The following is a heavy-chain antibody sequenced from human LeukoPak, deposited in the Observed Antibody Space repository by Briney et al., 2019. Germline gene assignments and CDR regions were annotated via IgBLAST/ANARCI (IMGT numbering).Heavy chain of an antibody. CDR2: ISYDGSNK. J-gene: IGHJ4*02. Sequence: GGSLRLSCAASGFTFSSYAMHWVRQAPGKGLEWVAVISYDGSNKYYADSVKGRFTISRDNSKNTLYLQMNSLRAEDTAVYYCARDRRASCCYYFDYWGQGILVTVSS. V-gene: IGHV3-30-3*01. D-gene: IGHD2-2*01. CDR3: ARDRRASCCYYFDY. CDR1: GFTFSSYA.